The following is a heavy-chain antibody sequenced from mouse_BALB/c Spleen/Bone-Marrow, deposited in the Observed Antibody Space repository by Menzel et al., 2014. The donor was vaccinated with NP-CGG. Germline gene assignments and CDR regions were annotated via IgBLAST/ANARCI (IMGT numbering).Heavy chain of an antibody. V-gene: IGHV4-1*02. CDR3: TRPNCSHYAMDY. J-gene: IGHJ4*01. CDR1: GFDFSRYW. Sequence: GQLVESGGGLVQPGGSLKFSCAASGFDFSRYWMSWVRQAPGKGLEWIGEINPDSSTINYTPSLKDKFITSRDNAKSTLYLQMSKVRSEDTALYYCTRPNCSHYAMDYWGQGTSVTVSS. CDR2: INPDSSTI.